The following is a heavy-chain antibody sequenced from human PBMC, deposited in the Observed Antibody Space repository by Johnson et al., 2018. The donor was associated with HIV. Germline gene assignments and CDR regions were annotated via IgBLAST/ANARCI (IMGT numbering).Heavy chain of an antibody. V-gene: IGHV3-7*01. CDR1: GFSFTNAW. CDR2: IKQDGSEK. J-gene: IGHJ3*02. Sequence: VQLVESGGGLVKPGGSLRVSCVAAGFSFTNAWMTWVRQAPRKGLEWVANIKQDGSEKYYVDSVKGRFTISRDNAKNSLYLQMNSLRAEDTAVYYCAREALDAFDIWGQGTMVTVSS. CDR3: AREALDAFDI.